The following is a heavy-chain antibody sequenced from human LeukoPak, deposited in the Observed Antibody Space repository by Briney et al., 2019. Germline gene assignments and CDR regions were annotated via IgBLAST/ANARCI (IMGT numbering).Heavy chain of an antibody. CDR1: GYSISSGYF. CDR2: IHNSGST. V-gene: IGHV4-38-2*02. CDR3: ARAYSSSWYFNWFDP. D-gene: IGHD6-13*01. Sequence: KPSETLSLTCTVSGYSISSGYFWGWIRQPPGKGLEWIGTIHNSGSTYYNASLESRVTISVDTSKNQFSLKLSSVTAADTAVYYCARAYSSSWYFNWFDPWGQGTLVTVSS. J-gene: IGHJ5*02.